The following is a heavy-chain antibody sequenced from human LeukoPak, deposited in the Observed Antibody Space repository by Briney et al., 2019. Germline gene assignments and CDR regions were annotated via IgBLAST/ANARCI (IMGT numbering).Heavy chain of an antibody. Sequence: ASVKVSCKASGYTFTGYYMHWVRQAPGQGLEWMGWINPNNGATNSAQRFQGRVTMTRDTSIITAYMELSRLRSDNTAVYYCAREWPTTNAFNIWGQGTMVTVYS. CDR1: GYTFTGYY. D-gene: IGHD1-14*01. CDR2: INPNNGAT. J-gene: IGHJ3*02. V-gene: IGHV1-2*02. CDR3: AREWPTTNAFNI.